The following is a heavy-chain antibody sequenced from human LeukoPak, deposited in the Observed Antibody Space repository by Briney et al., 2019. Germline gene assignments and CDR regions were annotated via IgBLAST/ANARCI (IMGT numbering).Heavy chain of an antibody. V-gene: IGHV3-33*01. D-gene: IGHD6-19*01. Sequence: GGSLRLSCEASGFIFSNYGMHWVRQAPGKGLEWLALIWYDGQTKFYADSVKGRFTISRDNSGNTLFLHMTSLRVEDTAVYYCAREWGRIAVGGGPGYWGQGALVTVSS. CDR3: AREWGRIAVGGGPGY. CDR2: IWYDGQTK. J-gene: IGHJ4*02. CDR1: GFIFSNYG.